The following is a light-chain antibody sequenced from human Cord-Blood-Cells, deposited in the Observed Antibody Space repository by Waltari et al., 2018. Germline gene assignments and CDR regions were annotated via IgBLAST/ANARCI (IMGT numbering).Light chain of an antibody. CDR3: QQSYSTLRT. Sequence: DIQMTQSRSSLSASVGDRVTITCRASQSISSYVNWYQQKPGNSPKLLIYAASSLQSAAPSRFSGSGSGTDFTLTISSLQPEDFATYYCQQSYSTLRTFGQGTKVEIK. CDR1: QSISSY. V-gene: IGKV1-39*01. J-gene: IGKJ1*01. CDR2: AAS.